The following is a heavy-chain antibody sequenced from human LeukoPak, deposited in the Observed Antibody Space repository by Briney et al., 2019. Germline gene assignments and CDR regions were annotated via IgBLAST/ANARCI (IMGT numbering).Heavy chain of an antibody. CDR3: AREYGPRYYDSSGLLFDI. Sequence: ASVKVSCKASGYTFTSYGISWVRQAPGQGLEWMGWISSYNGNTNYAQKLQGRVTMTTDTSTSTAYMELRSLRSDDTAVYYCAREYGPRYYDSSGLLFDIWGQGTMVTVSS. J-gene: IGHJ3*02. V-gene: IGHV1-18*01. CDR1: GYTFTSYG. D-gene: IGHD3-22*01. CDR2: ISSYNGNT.